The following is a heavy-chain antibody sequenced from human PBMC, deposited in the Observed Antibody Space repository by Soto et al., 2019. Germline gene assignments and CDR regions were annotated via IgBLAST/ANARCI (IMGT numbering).Heavy chain of an antibody. CDR1: GFIFSNHW. J-gene: IGHJ4*02. CDR3: ARDVAAGGDY. CDR2: IKQDGSEK. V-gene: IGHV3-7*01. Sequence: EVQLVESGGGLVQPGGSLRLSCAASGFIFSNHWMSWVRQAPGKGLEWVANIKQDGSEKNYLDSVKGRFTVSRDNAKNSLDLQMNSLRAEDTAVYYCARDVAAGGDYWGQGTLVTVSS. D-gene: IGHD6-13*01.